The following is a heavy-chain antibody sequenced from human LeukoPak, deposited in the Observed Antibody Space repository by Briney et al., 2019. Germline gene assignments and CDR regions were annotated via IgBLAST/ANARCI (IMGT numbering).Heavy chain of an antibody. CDR2: ISSSSSTI. CDR3: ARERIVVVPAATRSKSGALDV. J-gene: IGHJ6*04. Sequence: GGSLRLSCAASGFTFSSYSMNWVRQAPGKGLEWVSYISSSSSTIYYADSVKGRFTIARDNAKNSLYLQMNSLRAEDTAVYYCARERIVVVPAATRSKSGALDVWGKGTTVTVSS. CDR1: GFTFSSYS. V-gene: IGHV3-48*04. D-gene: IGHD2-2*01.